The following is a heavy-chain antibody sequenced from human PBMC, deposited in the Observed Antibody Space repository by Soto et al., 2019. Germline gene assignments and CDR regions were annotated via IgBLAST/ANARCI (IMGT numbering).Heavy chain of an antibody. Sequence: EVQLVESGGGLVQPGRSLRLSCAASGFTFDDYAMHWVRQAPGKGLEWVSGISWNSGSIGYADSVKGRFTISRDNAKNSLYLQMNSLRAEDTALYYCAKATGYSYGYVNYWGQGTLVTVSS. CDR1: GFTFDDYA. CDR3: AKATGYSYGYVNY. D-gene: IGHD5-18*01. V-gene: IGHV3-9*01. CDR2: ISWNSGSI. J-gene: IGHJ4*02.